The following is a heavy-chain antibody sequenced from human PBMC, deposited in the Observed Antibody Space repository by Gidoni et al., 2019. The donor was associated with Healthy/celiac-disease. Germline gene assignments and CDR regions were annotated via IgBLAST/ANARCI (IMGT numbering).Heavy chain of an antibody. J-gene: IGHJ4*02. CDR3: AKEIHYGDYGIDY. CDR1: GFTFSSYG. D-gene: IGHD4-17*01. CDR2: ISYDGSNK. Sequence: QVQLVESGGGVVQPGRSLRLSCAASGFTFSSYGMHWVRQAPGKGLEWVAVISYDGSNKYYADSVKGQFTISRDNSKNTLYLQMNSLRAEDTAVYYCAKEIHYGDYGIDYWGQGTLVTVSS. V-gene: IGHV3-30*18.